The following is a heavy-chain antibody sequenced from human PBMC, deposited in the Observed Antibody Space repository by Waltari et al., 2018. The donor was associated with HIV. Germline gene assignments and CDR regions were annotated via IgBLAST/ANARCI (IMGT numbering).Heavy chain of an antibody. CDR1: GGSMSSGGYY. CDR2: IYYSGST. V-gene: IGHV4-31*03. J-gene: IGHJ4*02. D-gene: IGHD5-12*01. CDR3: ARDRYSGYDDYFDY. Sequence: QVQLQESGPGLVKPSQTLSLTCSVSGGSMSSGGYYWSWIRQHPGKGLEWIGYIYYSGSTYYNPSLKSRVIRSVDTSKNQFSLKLSSVTAADTALYYCARDRYSGYDDYFDYWGQGTLVTVST.